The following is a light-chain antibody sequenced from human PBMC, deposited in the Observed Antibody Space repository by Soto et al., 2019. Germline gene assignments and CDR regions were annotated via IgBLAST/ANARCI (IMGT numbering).Light chain of an antibody. CDR2: EAS. Sequence: QSALTQPPSASGSPGQSVTLSCTGTSSDVGGYNYVSWYQQHPGKAPKVVIFEASKRPSGVPDRFSGSKSGNTASLTVSGLQAEDEAAYYCSSYAASSFLYVFGSGTKVTVL. V-gene: IGLV2-8*01. J-gene: IGLJ1*01. CDR3: SSYAASSFLYV. CDR1: SSDVGGYNY.